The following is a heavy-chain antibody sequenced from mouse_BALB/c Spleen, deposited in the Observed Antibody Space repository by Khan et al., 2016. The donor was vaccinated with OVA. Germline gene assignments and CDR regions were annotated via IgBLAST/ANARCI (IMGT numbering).Heavy chain of an antibody. D-gene: IGHD2-12*01. CDR2: VNPYNDGT. CDR1: GYTFTNYI. J-gene: IGHJ3*01. V-gene: IGHV1S136*01. Sequence: EVQLQESGPELVKPGASVKMSCKASGYTFTNYIIHWVKQTPGQGLEWIGYVNPYNDGTKYNEKFKGKATLTSDKSSSTAYMELSGLTSEDSAVYYCKRDDGRSFWFSYWGQGTLVTVSA. CDR3: KRDDGRSFWFSY.